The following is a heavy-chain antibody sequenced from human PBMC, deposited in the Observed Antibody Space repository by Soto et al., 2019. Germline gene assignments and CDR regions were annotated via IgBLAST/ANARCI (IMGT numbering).Heavy chain of an antibody. CDR3: ARFSSSCPRCFQH. CDR2: IIPIFGTA. J-gene: IGHJ1*01. V-gene: IGHV1-69*01. CDR1: GGRLGICD. Sequence: SVEVTCKACGGRLGICDMSWVRQAPGQGLEWMGGIIPIFGTANYAQKFQGRVTITADESTSTAYMELSSLRSEDTAVYYCARFSSSCPRCFQHWGQGTLVNLSS. D-gene: IGHD6-13*01.